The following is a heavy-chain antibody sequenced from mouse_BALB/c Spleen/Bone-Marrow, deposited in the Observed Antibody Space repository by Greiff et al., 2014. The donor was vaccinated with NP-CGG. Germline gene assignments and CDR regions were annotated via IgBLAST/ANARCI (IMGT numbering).Heavy chain of an antibody. CDR3: TRSNGNWFAY. CDR1: GYTFTSHY. V-gene: IGHV1S81*02. J-gene: IGHJ3*01. Sequence: VKLMESGAELVKPGASVKLSCKASGYTFTSHYMYWVKQRPGQGLEWIGEINPSNGGTNFNEKFKNKATLTVDKSSSTAYMQLSSLIFEDSAVYYCTRSNGNWFAYWGQGTLVTVSA. CDR2: INPSNGGT. D-gene: IGHD2-1*01.